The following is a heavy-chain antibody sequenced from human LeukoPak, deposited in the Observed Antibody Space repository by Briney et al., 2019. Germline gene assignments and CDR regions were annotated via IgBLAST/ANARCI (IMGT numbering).Heavy chain of an antibody. V-gene: IGHV4-34*01. CDR3: ARSARYYDFWSGCWFDP. J-gene: IGHJ5*02. D-gene: IGHD3-3*01. Sequence: SETLSLTSAVYGGSFSVYYWSWLRQPPGKGLEWSGEINHSGSTNYNPSLKSRVTISVDTSKNQFSLKLSSVTAADTAVYYCARSARYYDFWSGCWFDPWGQGTLVTVSS. CDR1: GGSFSVYY. CDR2: INHSGST.